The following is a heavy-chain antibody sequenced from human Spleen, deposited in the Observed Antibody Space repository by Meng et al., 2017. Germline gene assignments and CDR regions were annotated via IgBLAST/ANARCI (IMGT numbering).Heavy chain of an antibody. CDR2: ISSSGSLI. D-gene: IGHD5-24*01. CDR1: GFSDSY. Sequence: QVQLVESGGGLVKPGGALRLSCAAPGFSDSYMSWIRQAPGKGLEWLACISSSGSLIDYADSVKGRFTISRDNAKKSLYLQMDSLRTEDTAVYYCARDKDGYNDFDYWGQGTLVTVSS. CDR3: ARDKDGYNDFDY. J-gene: IGHJ4*02. V-gene: IGHV3-11*01.